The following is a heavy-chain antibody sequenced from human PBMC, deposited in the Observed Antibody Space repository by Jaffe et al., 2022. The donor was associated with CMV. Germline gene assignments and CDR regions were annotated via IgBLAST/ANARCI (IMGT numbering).Heavy chain of an antibody. D-gene: IGHD3-3*01. CDR1: GYTFTGYY. CDR3: ARDRESYYAGKRFLEWLGGIGFDP. J-gene: IGHJ5*02. Sequence: QVQLVQSGAEVKKPGASVKVSCKASGYTFTGYYMHWVRQAPGQGLEWMGWINPNSGGTNYAQKFQGWVTMTRDTSISTAYMELSRLRSDDTAVYYCARDRESYYAGKRFLEWLGGIGFDPWGQGTLVTVSS. V-gene: IGHV1-2*04. CDR2: INPNSGGT.